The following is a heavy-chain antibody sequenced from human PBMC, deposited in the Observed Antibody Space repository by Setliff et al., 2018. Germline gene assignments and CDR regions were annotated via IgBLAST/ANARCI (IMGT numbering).Heavy chain of an antibody. CDR1: GGTFSSYA. V-gene: IGHV1-69*05. J-gene: IGHJ2*01. D-gene: IGHD3-16*01. CDR2: IIPLFGTA. CDR3: ARGGRDHWYFDL. Sequence: ASVKVSCKASGGTFSSYAISWVRQAPGQGLEWRGGIIPLFGTANYAQKFQGRVTITTDESTSTAYMELSSLRSEDTAVYYCARGGRDHWYFDLWGRGTLVTVSS.